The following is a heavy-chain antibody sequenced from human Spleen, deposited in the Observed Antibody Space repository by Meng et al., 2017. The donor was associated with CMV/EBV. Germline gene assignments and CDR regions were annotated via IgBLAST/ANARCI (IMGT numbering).Heavy chain of an antibody. CDR1: GFTVSSNY. Sequence: GESLKISCAASGFTVSSNYMSWVRQAPGKGLEWVSVIYSDGSTYYADSVKGRFTISSDNSKNTLYLQMNSLRADDTAVYYCARDPEWDLGYWCQGTLVTVSS. CDR3: ARDPEWDLGY. CDR2: IYSDGST. J-gene: IGHJ4*02. D-gene: IGHD1-26*01. V-gene: IGHV3-53*01.